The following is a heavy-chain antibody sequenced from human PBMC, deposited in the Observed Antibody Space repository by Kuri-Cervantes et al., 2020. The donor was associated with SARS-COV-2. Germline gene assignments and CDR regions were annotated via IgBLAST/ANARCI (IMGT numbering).Heavy chain of an antibody. J-gene: IGHJ6*02. D-gene: IGHD5-18*01. V-gene: IGHV1-46*01. Sequence: ASVKVSCKASGYTFTSYYMHWVRQAPGQGLEWMGIINPSGGSTSYAQKFQGRVTMTRDTSTSTAYMELSSLRSEDTAVYYCARDFSTWIQLWLSHGMDVWGQGTTVTVSS. CDR2: INPSGGST. CDR3: ARDFSTWIQLWLSHGMDV. CDR1: GYTFTSYY.